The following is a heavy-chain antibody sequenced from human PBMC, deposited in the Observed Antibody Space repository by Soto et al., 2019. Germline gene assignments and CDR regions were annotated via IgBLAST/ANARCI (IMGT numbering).Heavy chain of an antibody. V-gene: IGHV1-18*01. CDR1: GYTFTSYG. D-gene: IGHD4-17*01. Sequence: QVQLVQSGAEVKKPGASVKVSCKASGYTFTSYGISWVRQAPGQGLEWMGWISAYNGNTNYAQKLQGRVTMTTDTSTTTANMELRSLRSDDTAVYYCARDEQIGSGDNDYFDYWGQGTLVTVSS. CDR2: ISAYNGNT. CDR3: ARDEQIGSGDNDYFDY. J-gene: IGHJ4*02.